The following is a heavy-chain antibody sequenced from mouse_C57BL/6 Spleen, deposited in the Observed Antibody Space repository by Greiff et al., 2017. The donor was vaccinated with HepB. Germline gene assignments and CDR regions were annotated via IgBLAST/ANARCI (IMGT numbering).Heavy chain of an antibody. V-gene: IGHV5-4*01. J-gene: IGHJ2*01. CDR2: ISDGGSYT. Sequence: DVMLVESGGGLVKPGGSLKLSCAASGFTFSSYAMSWVRQTPEKRLEWVATISDGGSYTYYPDNVKGRFTISRDNAKNNLYLQMSHLKSEDTAMYYCARDRGVVAHFDYWGQGTTLTVSS. CDR3: ARDRGVVAHFDY. CDR1: GFTFSSYA. D-gene: IGHD1-1*01.